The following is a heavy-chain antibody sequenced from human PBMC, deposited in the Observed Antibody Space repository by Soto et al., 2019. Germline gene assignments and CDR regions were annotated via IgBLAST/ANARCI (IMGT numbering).Heavy chain of an antibody. CDR1: GGPFTAFY. J-gene: IGHJ4*02. V-gene: IGHV4-34*01. CDR3: ARASRRPTLTYYFDY. CDR2: INHSGRT. Sequence: SETLSLTCAVSGGPFTAFYWTWIRQAPGKGLEWIGEINHSGRTNYNPSLKSRVTISVDKSKNQFSLKLSSVTAADTAVYYCARASRRPTLTYYFDYWGQGTLVTVSS. D-gene: IGHD2-21*02.